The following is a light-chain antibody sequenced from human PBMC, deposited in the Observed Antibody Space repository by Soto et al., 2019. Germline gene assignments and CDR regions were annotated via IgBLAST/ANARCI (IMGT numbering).Light chain of an antibody. J-gene: IGLJ3*02. Sequence: QSALTQPPSASGSPGQSATISCTGTSSDVGGYNYVSWYQQHPGKAPKLMIYEVSKRPSGVPDRFSGSKSGNTASLTVSGLQAEDEADYYCSSYAGSNKGVFGGGTKVTVL. V-gene: IGLV2-8*01. CDR1: SSDVGGYNY. CDR2: EVS. CDR3: SSYAGSNKGV.